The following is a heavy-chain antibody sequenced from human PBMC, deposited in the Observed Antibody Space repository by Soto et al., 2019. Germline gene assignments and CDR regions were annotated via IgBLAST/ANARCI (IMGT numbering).Heavy chain of an antibody. V-gene: IGHV4-31*03. J-gene: IGHJ6*02. CDR3: ARDGPYCSGGSCSLGSYGMDV. CDR2: IYYSGST. Sequence: QVQLQESGPGLVKPSQTLSLTCTVSGGSISSGGYYWSWIRQHPGKGLEWIGYIYYSGSTYYNPSLKSRVTISVDTSKNQFSLQLSSVTAADTAVYYCARDGPYCSGGSCSLGSYGMDVWGQGTTVTVSS. D-gene: IGHD2-15*01. CDR1: GGSISSGGYY.